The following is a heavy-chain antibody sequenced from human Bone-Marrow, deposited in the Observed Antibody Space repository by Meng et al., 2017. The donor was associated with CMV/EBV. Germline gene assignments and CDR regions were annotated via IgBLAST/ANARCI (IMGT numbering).Heavy chain of an antibody. V-gene: IGHV2-5*01. Sequence: SGPTLVKPTQTLTLTCTFSGVSLSTSGVGVGWIRHPPGKALEWLALIYWNDDKRYSPSLKSRLTITKDTSKNQVVLTMPNMDPVDTATSYCAHSPYYDILTVYYLSHFVYWGQGTLVAVSS. CDR3: AHSPYYDILTVYYLSHFVY. CDR2: IYWNDDK. D-gene: IGHD3-9*01. J-gene: IGHJ4*02. CDR1: GVSLSTSGVG.